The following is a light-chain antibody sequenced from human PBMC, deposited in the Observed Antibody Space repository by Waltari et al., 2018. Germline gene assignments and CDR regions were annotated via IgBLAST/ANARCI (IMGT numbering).Light chain of an antibody. CDR3: QQYKSYSQT. CDR2: KAA. CDR1: HSISSW. Sequence: TSPASHSISSWCAWYQKQPGKAPKLPIYKAAGLESGGPYRFSGSGSGTEVTLTISSMQPDDFATYYCQQYKSYSQTFGQGTKVEIK. V-gene: IGKV1-5*03. J-gene: IGKJ1*01.